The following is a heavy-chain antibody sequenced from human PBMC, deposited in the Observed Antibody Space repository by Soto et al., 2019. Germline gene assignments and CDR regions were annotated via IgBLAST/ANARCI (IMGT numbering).Heavy chain of an antibody. J-gene: IGHJ4*02. V-gene: IGHV3-48*01. Sequence: EVQLVESGGGLVQPGGSLRLSCAASGFTFSSYSMNWVRQAPGKGLGWVSYISSSSSTIYYADSVKGRFTISRDNAENALYLQMNSLGAEDTAVYYWARGGWELLRDDSDYWGQGTLVTVSS. CDR1: GFTFSSYS. D-gene: IGHD1-26*01. CDR2: ISSSSSTI. CDR3: ARGGWELLRDDSDY.